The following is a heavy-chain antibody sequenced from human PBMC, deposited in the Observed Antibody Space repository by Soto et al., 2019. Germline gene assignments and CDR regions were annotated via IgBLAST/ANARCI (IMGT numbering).Heavy chain of an antibody. V-gene: IGHV6-1*01. CDR3: ATWRFDY. CDR1: GDSVSNNSAA. Sequence: QTLSHTCAISGDSVSNNSAAWNWIGHSPSRGLEWLGRTYYRSKWYNDYAVSMRSRITINPGTTKNQFSLQLNSATPEDTAVYYCATWRFDYWGQGTLVTVSS. J-gene: IGHJ4*02. CDR2: TYYRSKWYN.